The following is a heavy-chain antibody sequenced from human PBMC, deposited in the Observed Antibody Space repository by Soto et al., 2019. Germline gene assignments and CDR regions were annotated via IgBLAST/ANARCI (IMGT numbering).Heavy chain of an antibody. J-gene: IGHJ4*02. Sequence: QVQMVQSGAEVKKPGSSARVSCKVSGGTFSRHSISWVRQAPGQGLEWMGGIIPIFDATQYAQKFQGRLTITADESTTTFHMDLSGLRPEDTAIYYCARDLTSVRVSWGQGTLVTVP. CDR3: ARDLTSVRVS. D-gene: IGHD6-13*01. V-gene: IGHV1-69*01. CDR1: GGTFSRHS. CDR2: IIPIFDAT.